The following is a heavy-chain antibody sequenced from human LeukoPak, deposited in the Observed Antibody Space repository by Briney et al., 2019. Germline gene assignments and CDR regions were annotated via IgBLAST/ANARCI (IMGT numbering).Heavy chain of an antibody. CDR2: IYYSGST. J-gene: IGHJ5*02. CDR3: ARVVIAASHNWFDP. D-gene: IGHD6-13*01. V-gene: IGHV4-59*01. Sequence: PSETLSLTCTVPGGSISSYYWSWIRQPPGKGLEWIGYIYYSGSTNYNPSLKSRVTISVDTSKNQFSLKLSSVTAADTAVYYCARVVIAASHNWFDPWGQGTLVTVSS. CDR1: GGSISSYY.